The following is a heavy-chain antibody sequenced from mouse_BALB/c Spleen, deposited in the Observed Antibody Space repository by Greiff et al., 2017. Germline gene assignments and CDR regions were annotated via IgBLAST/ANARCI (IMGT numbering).Heavy chain of an antibody. V-gene: IGHV2-9*02. J-gene: IGHJ1*01. Sequence: VQGVESGPGLVAPSQSLSITCTVSGFSLTSYGVHWVRQPPGKGLEWLGVIWAGGSTNYNSALMSRLSISKDNSKSQVFLKMNSLQTDDTAMYYCARERSNSYWYFDVWGAGTTVTVSS. CDR3: ARERSNSYWYFDV. CDR2: IWAGGST. CDR1: GFSLTSYG. D-gene: IGHD2-5*01.